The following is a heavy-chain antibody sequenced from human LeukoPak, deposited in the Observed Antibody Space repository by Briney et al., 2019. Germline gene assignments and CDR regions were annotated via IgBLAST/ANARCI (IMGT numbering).Heavy chain of an antibody. CDR1: GFTFSSYS. CDR3: ARVLKLQLWLELYYMDV. V-gene: IGHV3-48*01. CDR2: ISDSTSTI. Sequence: TGGSLRLSCAASGFTFSSYSMNWVRQAPGKGLEWVSYISDSTSTIYYADSVKGRFTISRDNAKNSLYLQMNSLRAEDTAVYYCARVLKLQLWLELYYMDVWGKGTTVTVSS. D-gene: IGHD5-18*01. J-gene: IGHJ6*03.